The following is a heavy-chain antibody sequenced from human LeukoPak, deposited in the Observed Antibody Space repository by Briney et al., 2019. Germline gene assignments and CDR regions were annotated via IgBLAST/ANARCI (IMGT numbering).Heavy chain of an antibody. J-gene: IGHJ4*02. CDR2: IYPADSDT. CDR3: ARPGQLGEYTPYYFDF. Sequence: GESLKISCKGSGFSFTSYWIGWVRQMPGKGLEYMGIIYPADSDTRYSPSFQGQGTISADKSFSTAYLQWSSLKASDTAMYYCARPGQLGEYTPYYFDFWGQGTLVTVSS. V-gene: IGHV5-51*03. D-gene: IGHD3-16*01. CDR1: GFSFTSYW.